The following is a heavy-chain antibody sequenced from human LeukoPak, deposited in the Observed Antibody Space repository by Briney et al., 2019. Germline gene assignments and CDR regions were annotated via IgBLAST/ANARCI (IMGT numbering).Heavy chain of an antibody. CDR3: AKDILSRPGPQGY. CDR2: ISWDGGST. V-gene: IGHV3-43*01. J-gene: IGHJ4*02. CDR1: GFTFDDYT. Sequence: GGSLRLSCAASGFTFDDYTMHWVRQAPGKGLEWVSLISWDGGSTYYADSVKGRFTISRDNSKNSLYLQMNSLRTEDTALYYCAKDILSRPGPQGYWGQGTLVTVSP.